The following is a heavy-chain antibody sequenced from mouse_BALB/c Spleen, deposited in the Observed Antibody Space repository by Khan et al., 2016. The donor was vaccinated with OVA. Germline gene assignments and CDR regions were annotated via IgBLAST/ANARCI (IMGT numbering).Heavy chain of an antibody. CDR2: IYPGTNNT. D-gene: IGHD3-2*02. Sequence: QVQLQQSGAELVRPGASVKLSCKTSGYIFTSYWIHWVKQGSGQGLEWIARIYPGTNNTYYNEKFKDKATLTADKSSSTAYMQLSSLKSEDSAVYFCAREEALYYFDYWGQGTTLTVSS. CDR1: GYIFTSYW. CDR3: AREEALYYFDY. V-gene: IGHV1S132*01. J-gene: IGHJ2*01.